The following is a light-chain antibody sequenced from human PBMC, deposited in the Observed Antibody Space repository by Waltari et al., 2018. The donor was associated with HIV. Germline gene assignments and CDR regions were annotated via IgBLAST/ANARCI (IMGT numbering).Light chain of an antibody. CDR2: AG. CDR3: QLANSFPPIT. V-gene: IGKV1-12*01. CDR1: QGPSSW. Sequence: DIQMNQSPSSVSASVGDRVTITCRASQGPSSWLAWYQQKPGKAPKLLMYAGQTGVPSRFSGSGSGTDFTLSISNVQPEDFATYYCQLANSFPPITFGQGTRLEVK. J-gene: IGKJ5*01.